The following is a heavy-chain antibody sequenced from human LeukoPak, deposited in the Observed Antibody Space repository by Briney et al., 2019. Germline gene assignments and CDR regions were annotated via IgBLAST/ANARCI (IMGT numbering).Heavy chain of an antibody. D-gene: IGHD3-10*01. Sequence: GGSLRLSCAASGFTFSSTWMNWVRQGPGKGLEWVSRITSDGSSTIYADSVKGRFTISRDNAKSTVYLQMNSLRAEDTAVYFCARDRYYIFDYWGQGAPVTVSS. CDR3: ARDRYYIFDY. CDR1: GFTFSSTW. V-gene: IGHV3-74*01. CDR2: ITSDGSST. J-gene: IGHJ4*02.